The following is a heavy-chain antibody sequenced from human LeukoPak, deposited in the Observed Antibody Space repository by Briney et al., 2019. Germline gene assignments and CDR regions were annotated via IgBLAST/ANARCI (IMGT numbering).Heavy chain of an antibody. CDR1: GFTFSSYA. J-gene: IGHJ4*02. D-gene: IGHD3-3*01. V-gene: IGHV3-23*01. CDR3: AKDLGFLEWFFDY. Sequence: GGSLRLSCAASGFTFSSYAMSWFRQAPGKGLEWVSAISGSGGSTYYADSVKGRFTISRDNSKNTLYLQMNSLRAEDTAVYYCAKDLGFLEWFFDYWGQGTLVSVSS. CDR2: ISGSGGST.